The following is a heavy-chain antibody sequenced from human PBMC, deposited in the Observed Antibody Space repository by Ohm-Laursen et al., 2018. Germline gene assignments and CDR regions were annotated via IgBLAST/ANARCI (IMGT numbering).Heavy chain of an antibody. Sequence: SLRLSCAAPGFTFSNYWMSWVRQAPGKGLEWVANIKQDGSEKYYVDSVTGRFTISRDNAKNSLYLQMNSLRAEDTAVYYCARKGYCSSISCHFYDYWGQGTLVTVSS. CDR1: GFTFSNYW. CDR3: ARKGYCSSISCHFYDY. V-gene: IGHV3-7*01. CDR2: IKQDGSEK. D-gene: IGHD2-2*01. J-gene: IGHJ4*02.